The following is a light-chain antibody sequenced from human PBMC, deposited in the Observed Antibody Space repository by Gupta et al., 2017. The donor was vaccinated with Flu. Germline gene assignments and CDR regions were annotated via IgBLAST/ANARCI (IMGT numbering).Light chain of an antibody. J-gene: IGLJ1*01. CDR1: SSDVGGYNY. V-gene: IGLV2-14*03. CDR2: DVS. CDR3: SSYTSSSTKV. Sequence: SITISCIGTSSDVGGYNYVSWYQQHPDKAPKLMIYDVSNRPSGVSNRFSGSKSGNTASLTISGLQAEDEADYYCSSYTSSSTKVFGTGTKVTVL.